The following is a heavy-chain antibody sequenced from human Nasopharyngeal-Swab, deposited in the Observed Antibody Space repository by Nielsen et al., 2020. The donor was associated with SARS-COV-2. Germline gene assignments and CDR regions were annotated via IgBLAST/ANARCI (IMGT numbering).Heavy chain of an antibody. CDR1: GYTFTSYA. CDR2: INTNTGNP. Sequence: ASVKASCKASGYTFTSYAMNWVRQAPGQGLEWMGWINTNTGNPTYAQGFTGRFVFSLDTSVSTAYLQISSLKAEDTAVYYCARTPVTYYYYGMDVWGQGTTVTVSS. D-gene: IGHD5-18*01. CDR3: ARTPVTYYYYGMDV. J-gene: IGHJ6*02. V-gene: IGHV7-4-1*02.